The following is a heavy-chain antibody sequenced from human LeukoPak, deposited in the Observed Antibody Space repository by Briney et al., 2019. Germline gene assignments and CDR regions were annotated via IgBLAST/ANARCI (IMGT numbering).Heavy chain of an antibody. D-gene: IGHD3-10*01. CDR1: GFTFSSYS. CDR2: INQDGSEK. J-gene: IGHJ4*02. CDR3: ASGPYYYGSGTNKFDY. Sequence: GGSLRLSCAASGFTFSSYSMTWVRQAPGKGLEWVANINQDGSEKYYVDSVKGRFTISRDNAKNSLYLQMNSLRDGDTAVYYCASGPYYYGSGTNKFDYWGQGTLVTVSS. V-gene: IGHV3-7*03.